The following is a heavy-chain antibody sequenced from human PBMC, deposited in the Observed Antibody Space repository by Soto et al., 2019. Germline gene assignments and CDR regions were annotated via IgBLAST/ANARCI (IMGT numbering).Heavy chain of an antibody. J-gene: IGHJ4*02. CDR1: GFTFSSYG. CDR3: ARDNRYCSGGSCYDY. V-gene: IGHV3-33*01. CDR2: IWYDGSNK. D-gene: IGHD2-15*01. Sequence: QVQLVESGGGVVQPGRSLRLPCAASGFTFSSYGMHWVRQAPGKGLEWVAVIWYDGSNKYYADSVKGRFTISRDNSKNTLYLQMNSLRAEDTAVYYCARDNRYCSGGSCYDYWGQGTLVTVSS.